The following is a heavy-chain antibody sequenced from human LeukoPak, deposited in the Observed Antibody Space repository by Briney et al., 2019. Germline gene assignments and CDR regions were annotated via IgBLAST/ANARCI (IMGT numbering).Heavy chain of an antibody. D-gene: IGHD3-16*01. Sequence: PSETPSLTCTVSGGSISSSYWSWVRQPPGKGLEWIGYIYYIGSTNYNPSLKSRVTISVDTSKNQFSLKLTSVTAADTAVYYCAAGEDYWGQGTLVTVSS. V-gene: IGHV4-59*01. CDR1: GGSISSSY. J-gene: IGHJ4*02. CDR3: AAGEDY. CDR2: IYYIGST.